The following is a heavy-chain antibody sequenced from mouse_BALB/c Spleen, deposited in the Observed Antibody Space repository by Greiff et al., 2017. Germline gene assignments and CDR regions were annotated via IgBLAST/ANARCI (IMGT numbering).Heavy chain of an antibody. J-gene: IGHJ4*01. V-gene: IGHV14-1*02. CDR1: GFNFTDYY. CDR3: ARWNYDEEYAMDY. D-gene: IGHD2-4*01. CDR2: IDPENGNT. Sequence: VQLQQSGAELVRPGALVKLSCKASGFNFTDYYMHWVKQRHEQGLEWIGCIDPENGNTIYDPKFQGKASITADTSSNTAYLQLSSLTSEDTAVYYCARWNYDEEYAMDYWGQGTSVTVSS.